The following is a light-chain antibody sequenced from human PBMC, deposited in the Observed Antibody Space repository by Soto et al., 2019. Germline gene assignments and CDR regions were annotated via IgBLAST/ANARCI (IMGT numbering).Light chain of an antibody. CDR3: QQYADSPIT. J-gene: IGKJ5*01. CDR1: QRLASNY. CDR2: GVS. V-gene: IGKV3-20*01. Sequence: DIELTQSPVTLSLSPGESATLSCRASQRLASNYLAWYQQRPGQAPRLLLYGVSSRATGIPDRFSGSGSGTDFTLAISRVEPEDFAVYFCQQYADSPITFGQGTRLEIK.